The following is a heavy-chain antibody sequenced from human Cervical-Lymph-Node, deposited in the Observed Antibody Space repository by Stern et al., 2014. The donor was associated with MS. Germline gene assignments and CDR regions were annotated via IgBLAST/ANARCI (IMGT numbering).Heavy chain of an antibody. CDR2: IWYDGSNK. D-gene: IGHD3-22*01. Sequence: MQLVESGGGVVQPGRSLRLSCAASGFTFSSYGMHWVRQAPGTGLEWVAVIWYDGSNKYYADSVKGRFTISRDNSKNTLYLQMNSLRAEDTAVYYCARDHRARYYYDSSDIWGQGTMVTVSS. J-gene: IGHJ3*02. V-gene: IGHV3-33*01. CDR1: GFTFSSYG. CDR3: ARDHRARYYYDSSDI.